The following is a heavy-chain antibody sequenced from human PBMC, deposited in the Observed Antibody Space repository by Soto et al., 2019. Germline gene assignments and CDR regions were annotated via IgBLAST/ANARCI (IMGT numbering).Heavy chain of an antibody. CDR3: AKGRKPDHDDGLCAFDS. D-gene: IGHD3-3*01. Sequence: VGSLRLSCVVSGRTFRSYAMSWVRQAPGKGLEWVSGISGGGAGTYYADSVKGRFTISRDPSTTTLFLDMYSLGAEDTAIYYCAKGRKPDHDDGLCAFDSWGQGVLVTAPQ. J-gene: IGHJ4*02. V-gene: IGHV3-23*01. CDR1: GRTFRSYA. CDR2: ISGGGAGT.